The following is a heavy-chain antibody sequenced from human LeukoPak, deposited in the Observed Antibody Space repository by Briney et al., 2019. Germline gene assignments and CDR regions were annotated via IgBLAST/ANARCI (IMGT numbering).Heavy chain of an antibody. CDR2: IKCKTDGGTN. V-gene: IGHV3-15*01. D-gene: IGHD6-13*01. CDR3: TTDPLAAAGPNWFDP. Sequence: GGSLRLSCVASGFTFSSYAMRWVRQAPGKGLEWVGRIKCKTDGGTNDYSAHVKGRITIYRDDSKNTLHLQMNSLKTEDTAVYYCTTDPLAAAGPNWFDPWGQGTLVTVSS. CDR1: GFTFSSYA. J-gene: IGHJ5*02.